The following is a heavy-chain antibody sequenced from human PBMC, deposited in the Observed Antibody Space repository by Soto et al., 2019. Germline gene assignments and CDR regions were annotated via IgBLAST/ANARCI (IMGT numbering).Heavy chain of an antibody. D-gene: IGHD3-3*01. V-gene: IGHV3-21*01. CDR2: ISSSSSYI. CDR3: VRGHYDFWSGYYTDYFDY. Sequence: SGGSLRLSCAASGFTFSSYSMNWVRQAPGKGLEWVSSISSSSSYIYYADSVKGRFTISRDNAKNSLYLQMNSLRAEDTAVYYCVRGHYDFWSGYYTDYFDYWGQGTLVTVSS. J-gene: IGHJ4*02. CDR1: GFTFSSYS.